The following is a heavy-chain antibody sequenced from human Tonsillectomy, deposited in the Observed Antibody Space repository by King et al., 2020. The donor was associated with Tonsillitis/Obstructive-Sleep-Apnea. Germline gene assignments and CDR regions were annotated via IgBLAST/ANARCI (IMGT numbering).Heavy chain of an antibody. CDR2: INHSGST. Sequence: VQLQQWGAGLLKPSETLSLSCAVYGGSFSGYYWSWIRQPPGKGLEWIGEINHSGSTNYNPSLKSRVTISVDTAKNQFSLRLSSVTAADTAVYYCARGLGVSYPDWGQGTLVTVSS. J-gene: IGHJ4*02. CDR1: GGSFSGYY. D-gene: IGHD1-26*01. CDR3: ARGLGVSYPD. V-gene: IGHV4-34*01.